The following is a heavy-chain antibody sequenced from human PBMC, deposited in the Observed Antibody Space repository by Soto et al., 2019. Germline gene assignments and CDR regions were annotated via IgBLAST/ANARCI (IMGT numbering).Heavy chain of an antibody. D-gene: IGHD3-3*01. CDR1: GGSFSGYY. V-gene: IGHV4-34*01. CDR3: ARGPHVSRGFWSGYEGGYYYYGMDV. J-gene: IGHJ6*02. Sequence: SETLSLTCAVYGGSFSGYYWSWIRQPPGKGLEWIGEINRSGSTNYNPSLKSRVTISVDTSKNQFSLKLSSVTAADTAVYYCARGPHVSRGFWSGYEGGYYYYGMDVWGQGTTVTVSS. CDR2: INRSGST.